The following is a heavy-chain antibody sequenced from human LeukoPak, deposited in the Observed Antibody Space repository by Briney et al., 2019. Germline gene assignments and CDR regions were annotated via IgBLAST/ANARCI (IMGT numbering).Heavy chain of an antibody. CDR2: VNGDGSST. D-gene: IGHD4-23*01. CDR3: VTLTSAVGEHAFDI. CDR1: GFILSSYW. V-gene: IGHV3-74*01. Sequence: GGSLRLSCAASGFILSSYWMHWVRQAPGKGLEWVSRVNGDGSSTSSADSVKGRFSISRDIAKNTLYLQMNSLRVEDTAVYYCVTLTSAVGEHAFDIWGQGTLVTVSS. J-gene: IGHJ3*02.